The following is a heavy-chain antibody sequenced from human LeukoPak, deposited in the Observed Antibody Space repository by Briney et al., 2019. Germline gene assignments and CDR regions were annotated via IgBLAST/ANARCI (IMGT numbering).Heavy chain of an antibody. CDR2: TYYRSKWYN. V-gene: IGHV6-1*01. D-gene: IGHD3-16*02. J-gene: IGHJ4*02. CDR1: GDSVFSNSAA. CDR3: ARGLHYDYVWGSYRALDY. Sequence: SQTLSLTCAISGDSVFSNSAAWNWIRQSPSRGLEWLGRTYYRSKWYNDYAVSVKSRITINPGTSKNQFSLQLNSVTPEDTAVYYCARGLHYDYVWGSYRALDYWGQGTLVTVSS.